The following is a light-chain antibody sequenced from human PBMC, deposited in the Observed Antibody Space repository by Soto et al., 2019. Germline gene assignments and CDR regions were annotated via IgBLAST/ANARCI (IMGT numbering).Light chain of an antibody. V-gene: IGKV3-20*01. Sequence: EIVLTQSPGTLSLSLGERATLSCRSSGSVSSNYLAWYQQKPGQAPRLLIYGTSSRATGIPDRFSGSGSGTDFTLSISRLEHEDFAVYYCQQYGNGNSPRYSFGQGTRLEIK. CDR3: QQYGNGNSPRYS. CDR1: GSVSSNY. CDR2: GTS. J-gene: IGKJ2*03.